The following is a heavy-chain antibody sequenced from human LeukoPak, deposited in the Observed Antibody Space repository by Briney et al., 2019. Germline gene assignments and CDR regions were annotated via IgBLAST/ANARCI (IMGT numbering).Heavy chain of an antibody. CDR3: ASARGGGSFDY. J-gene: IGHJ4*02. Sequence: SETLSLTCTVSGGSINSYYWSWIRQPPGKGLEWIGYIYYSGSTNYNPSLKSRVTISVDTSKNQFSLKLSSVTAADTAVYYCASARGGGSFDYWGQGTLVTVSS. CDR2: IYYSGST. CDR1: GGSINSYY. D-gene: IGHD3-16*01. V-gene: IGHV4-59*01.